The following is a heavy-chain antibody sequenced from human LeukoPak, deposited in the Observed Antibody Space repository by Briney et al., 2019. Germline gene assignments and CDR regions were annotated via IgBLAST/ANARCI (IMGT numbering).Heavy chain of an antibody. CDR1: GFTVSGNY. J-gene: IGHJ6*02. CDR3: ARDHFLWFGDSRHVYYYYGMDV. D-gene: IGHD3-10*01. Sequence: GGSLRLSCAASGFTVSGNYMSWVRQAPGKGLEWVSVIYSGGSTYYADSVKGRFTISRDNSKNTLYLQMNSLRAEDTALYYCARDHFLWFGDSRHVYYYYGMDVWGQGTTVTVSS. CDR2: IYSGGST. V-gene: IGHV3-66*01.